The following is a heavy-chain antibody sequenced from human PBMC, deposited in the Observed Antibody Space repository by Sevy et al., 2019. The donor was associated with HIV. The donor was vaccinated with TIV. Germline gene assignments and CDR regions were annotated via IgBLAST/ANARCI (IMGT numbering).Heavy chain of an antibody. CDR3: ARAPSGSPGPGQYFHH. J-gene: IGHJ1*01. D-gene: IGHD1-26*01. Sequence: ASVKVSCKASGYTFTNYHITWVRQAPGQGLEWMGWITPNNGNTNHARRLQGRVTLTTATSTATAYMELRNLISDDTAVYFCARAPSGSPGPGQYFHHWGQGTLVTVSS. CDR2: ITPNNGNT. CDR1: GYTFTNYH. V-gene: IGHV1-18*01.